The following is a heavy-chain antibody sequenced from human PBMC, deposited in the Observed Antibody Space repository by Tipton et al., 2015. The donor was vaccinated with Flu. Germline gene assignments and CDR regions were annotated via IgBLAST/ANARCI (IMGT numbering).Heavy chain of an antibody. J-gene: IGHJ4*01. CDR3: ARGPFWSASPDY. CDR1: GGSISTYY. CDR2: IYYSGLT. Sequence: GLVKPSDTLSLTCTVSGGSISTYYWNWIRQPPGKGLEWIGYIYYSGLTYYNPSLKSRVTMSVDTSKNQFSLNLNSVTAADTAVYYCARGPFWSASPDYWGQGTQVSVSS. D-gene: IGHD3-3*01. V-gene: IGHV4-59*07.